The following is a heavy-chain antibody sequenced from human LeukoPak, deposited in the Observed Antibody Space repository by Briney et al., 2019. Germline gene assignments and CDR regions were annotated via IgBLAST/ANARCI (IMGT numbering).Heavy chain of an antibody. Sequence: SETVSLTCTVSGGSISSYYWSWIRQPPGKGLEWIGYIYYSGSTNYNPSLKSRVTISVDTSKNQFSLKLSSVTAADTAVYYCARGGPYSSHDYWGQGTLVTVSS. CDR2: IYYSGST. CDR3: ARGGPYSSHDY. D-gene: IGHD6-13*01. V-gene: IGHV4-59*01. J-gene: IGHJ4*02. CDR1: GGSISSYY.